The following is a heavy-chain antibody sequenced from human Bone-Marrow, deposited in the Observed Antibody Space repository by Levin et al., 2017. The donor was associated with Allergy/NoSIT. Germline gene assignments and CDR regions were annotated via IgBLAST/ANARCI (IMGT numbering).Heavy chain of an antibody. CDR2: IWYDGSKE. CDR3: ARDHDGLDY. V-gene: IGHV3-33*01. Sequence: GGSLRLSCVGSGFTFNIFGFHWVRQAPGKGLECVAVIWYDGSKEFYADSVKGRFTISRNDSKNIVDLQMINLTAEYTAVYYCARDHDGLDYWGQGTLVTVSS. CDR1: GFTFNIFG. D-gene: IGHD1-1*01. J-gene: IGHJ4*02.